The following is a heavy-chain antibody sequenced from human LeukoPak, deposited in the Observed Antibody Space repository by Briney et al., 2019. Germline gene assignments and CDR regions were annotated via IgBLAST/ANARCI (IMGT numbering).Heavy chain of an antibody. Sequence: SETLSLTCAVSGYSISSGYNWGWIRQPPGKGLEWIGSIYHSGSTYYNPSLKSRLTISVDTSKNQFSLKLSSVTAADTAIYYCARNRFAWYDFDIWGQRTSVTFSS. J-gene: IGHJ3*02. D-gene: IGHD3-9*01. CDR2: IYHSGST. CDR3: ARNRFAWYDFDI. CDR1: GYSISSGYN. V-gene: IGHV4-38-2*01.